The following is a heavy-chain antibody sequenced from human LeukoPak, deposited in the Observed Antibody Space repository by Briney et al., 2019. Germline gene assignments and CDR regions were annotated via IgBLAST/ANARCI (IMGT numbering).Heavy chain of an antibody. D-gene: IGHD1-1*01. Sequence: ASVKVSCKASGYTFTNYASHWVRQAPGQRLEWMGWINTDNGKTQYSQDFQGRVTITRDTSANTVYMEMTSLRSEGKAMYYCARDGSGIAYYYYYMDVWGKGTAVTVSS. CDR3: ARDGSGIAYYYYYMDV. V-gene: IGHV1-3*03. CDR1: GYTFTNYA. CDR2: INTDNGKT. J-gene: IGHJ6*03.